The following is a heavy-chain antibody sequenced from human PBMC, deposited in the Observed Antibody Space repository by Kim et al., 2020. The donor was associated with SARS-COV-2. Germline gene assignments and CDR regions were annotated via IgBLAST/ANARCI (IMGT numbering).Heavy chain of an antibody. V-gene: IGHV3-74*01. CDR2: TNSAGSDT. J-gene: IGHJ1*01. Sequence: GGSLRLSCAASGFTFSSYGMHWVRQAPGKGLVWVSHTNSAGSDTNYADSVKGRFTISRDNAKTTLYLQMNSLGADDTAVYYCVRGGQYNCVCLGYWGQCT. CDR3: VRGGQYNCVCLGY. CDR1: GFTFSSYG. D-gene: IGHD1-1*01.